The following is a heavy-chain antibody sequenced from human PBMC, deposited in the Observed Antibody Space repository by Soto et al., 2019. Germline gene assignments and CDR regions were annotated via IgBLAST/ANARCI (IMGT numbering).Heavy chain of an antibody. D-gene: IGHD1-1*01. Sequence: TSETLSLTCAVYGGSFSGYYWSWIRQPPGKGLEWIGEINHSGSTNYNPSLKSRVTISVDTSKNQFSLKLSSVTAADTAVYYCARTGTYDLNYYYYYMDVWGKGTTVTVSS. CDR3: ARTGTYDLNYYYYYMDV. CDR2: INHSGST. CDR1: GGSFSGYY. V-gene: IGHV4-34*01. J-gene: IGHJ6*03.